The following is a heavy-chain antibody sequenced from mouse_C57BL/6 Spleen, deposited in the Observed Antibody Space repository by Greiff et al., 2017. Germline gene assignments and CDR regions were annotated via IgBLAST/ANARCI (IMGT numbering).Heavy chain of an antibody. CDR3: ASYDGSGSYYFDY. D-gene: IGHD3-2*02. J-gene: IGHJ2*01. CDR2: IDPSDSET. Sequence: VKQRPIQGLEWIGNIDPSDSETHYNQKFKDKATLTVDKSSSTAYMQLSSLTSEDSAVYYCASYDGSGSYYFDYWGQGTTLTVSS. V-gene: IGHV1-52*01.